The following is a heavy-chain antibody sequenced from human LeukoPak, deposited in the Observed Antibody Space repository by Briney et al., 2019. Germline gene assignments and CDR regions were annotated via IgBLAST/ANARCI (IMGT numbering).Heavy chain of an antibody. Sequence: ASVKVSCKVSGYTLTELSMHWVRQAPGKGLEWMGGFDPEDGETIYAQKFQGRVTMTEDTSTDTAYMELSSLRSEDTAVYYCARGVICSGGSCYSTYYFDYWGQGTLVTVSS. V-gene: IGHV1-24*01. CDR3: ARGVICSGGSCYSTYYFDY. D-gene: IGHD2-15*01. CDR2: FDPEDGET. CDR1: GYTLTELS. J-gene: IGHJ4*02.